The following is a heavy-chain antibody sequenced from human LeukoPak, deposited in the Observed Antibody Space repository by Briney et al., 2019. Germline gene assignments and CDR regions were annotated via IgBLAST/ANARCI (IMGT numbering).Heavy chain of an antibody. CDR3: ARDYYDSSGYYRY. Sequence: SVKVSCKASGGTFSSCAISWVRQAPGQGLEWMGRIIPILGIANYAQKFQGRVTITADKSTSTAYMELSSLRSEDTAVYYCARDYYDSSGYYRYWGQGTLVTVSS. D-gene: IGHD3-22*01. CDR1: GGTFSSCA. V-gene: IGHV1-69*04. J-gene: IGHJ4*02. CDR2: IIPILGIA.